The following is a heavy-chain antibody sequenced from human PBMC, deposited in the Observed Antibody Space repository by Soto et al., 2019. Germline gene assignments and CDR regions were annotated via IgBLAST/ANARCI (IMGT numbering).Heavy chain of an antibody. CDR1: GFTFSTYA. D-gene: IGHD3-22*01. CDR2: ISHDGSDK. CDR3: ARGMRYYDNTGLDNWFDP. V-gene: IGHV3-30*04. Sequence: QVQLVESGGGVVQPGTSLRLSCATSGFTFSTYAMHWVRQAPGKGLEWVTVISHDGSDKRYADSVKGRFTISRDSSKTTLYIQRNSLRVEDTDVYYCARGMRYYDNTGLDNWFDPWGQGNLVTVSS. J-gene: IGHJ5*02.